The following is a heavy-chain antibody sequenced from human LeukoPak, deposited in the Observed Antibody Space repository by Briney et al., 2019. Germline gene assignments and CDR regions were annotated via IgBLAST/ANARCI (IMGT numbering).Heavy chain of an antibody. J-gene: IGHJ5*02. CDR3: ARHPATVSKGWFDP. D-gene: IGHD4-17*01. V-gene: IGHV4-38-2*01. CDR2: IYHSGST. Sequence: PSETLSLTCAVSGYSISSGYYWGWIRQPPGKGLEWIGSIYHSGSTYYNPSLKSRVTISVDTSKNQFSLKLSSVTAADTAVYYCARHPATVSKGWFDPWGQGTLVTVSP. CDR1: GYSISSGYY.